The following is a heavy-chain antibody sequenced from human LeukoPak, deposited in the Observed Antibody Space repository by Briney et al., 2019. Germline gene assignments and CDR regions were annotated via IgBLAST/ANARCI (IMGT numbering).Heavy chain of an antibody. CDR2: IYSSGYT. D-gene: IGHD3-3*01. V-gene: IGHV4-59*11. Sequence: SETLSLTCTVSNGSISSHYWSWIRQPPGKGLEWIGLIYSSGYTNYNPSLKSRVTISVDTSRNQFSLKLSSATAADTAVYYCARNEWRAQKDTYYAYFYYMDVWGKGSTVTVSS. CDR1: NGSISSHY. CDR3: ARNEWRAQKDTYYAYFYYMDV. J-gene: IGHJ6*03.